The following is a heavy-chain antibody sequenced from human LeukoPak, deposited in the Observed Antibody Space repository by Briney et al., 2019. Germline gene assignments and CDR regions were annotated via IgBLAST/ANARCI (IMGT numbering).Heavy chain of an antibody. CDR3: VEGSWST. J-gene: IGHJ5*02. CDR2: ISGSDGST. Sequence: QPGGSLRLSCAASGFTVSSNYMSWVRQAPGKGLEWVSAISGSDGSTYYADSVKGRFTISRDKSKNTVYLQMNSLRAEDTAIHYCVEGSWSTWGQGTLVIVSS. D-gene: IGHD5/OR15-5a*01. V-gene: IGHV3-23*01. CDR1: GFTVSSNY.